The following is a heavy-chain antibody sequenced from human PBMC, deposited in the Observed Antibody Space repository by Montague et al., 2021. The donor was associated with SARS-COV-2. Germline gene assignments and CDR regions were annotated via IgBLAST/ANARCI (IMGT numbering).Heavy chain of an antibody. D-gene: IGHD3-10*01. CDR3: ARPLRGYPYSYCY. J-gene: IGHJ4*02. CDR2: IYPGDSDT. V-gene: IGHV5-51*01. Sequence: QSGAEVKKPGESLTVSCQTSGYSFTSYWIAWVRQMPGKGLEWMGSIYPGDSDTRYSPSFQGQVTISADKSISTAYLQWSSLKASDTAIYYCARPLRGYPYSYCYWGQGTLVTVSS. CDR1: GYSFTSYW.